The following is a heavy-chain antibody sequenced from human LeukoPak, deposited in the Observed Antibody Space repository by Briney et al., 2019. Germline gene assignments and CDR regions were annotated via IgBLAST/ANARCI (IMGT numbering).Heavy chain of an antibody. V-gene: IGHV3-21*06. J-gene: IGHJ3*02. CDR2: IATSSDYI. CDR3: ARGRSITILRGVAISDGFDI. Sequence: GGSLRLSCAASGFTFSDHAMDWVRQAPGKGLEWVSSIATSSDYIYYAGSLKGRFTISRDNAKNSLYLHMNSLRPDDTAVYYCARGRSITILRGVAISDGFDIWGQGTKVTVS. D-gene: IGHD3-10*01. CDR1: GFTFSDHA.